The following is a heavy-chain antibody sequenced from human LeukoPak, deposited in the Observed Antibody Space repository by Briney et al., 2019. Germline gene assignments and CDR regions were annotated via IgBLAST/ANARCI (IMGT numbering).Heavy chain of an antibody. V-gene: IGHV3-53*01. CDR2: IYSGGST. J-gene: IGHJ4*02. D-gene: IGHD2-15*01. CDR1: GFSFSGHS. Sequence: GGSLRLSCAASGFSFSGHSINWVRQAPGKGLEWVSVIYSGGSTYYADSVKGRFTISRDNSKNTLYLQMNSLRAEDTAVYYCASSGRYCSGGSCWDYFDYWGQGTLVTVSS. CDR3: ASSGRYCSGGSCWDYFDY.